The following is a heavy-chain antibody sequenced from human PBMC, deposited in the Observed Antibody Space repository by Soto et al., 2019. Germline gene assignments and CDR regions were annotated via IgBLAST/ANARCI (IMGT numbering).Heavy chain of an antibody. J-gene: IGHJ4*02. CDR1: GDSVSSNSAA. CDR2: TYYRSKWYN. CDR3: ARELLWFGELLSNAMFDY. D-gene: IGHD3-10*01. V-gene: IGHV6-1*01. Sequence: SQTLSLTCAISGDSVSSNSAAWNWIRQSPSRGLEWLGRTYYRSKWYNDYAVSVKSRITINPDTSKNQFSLQLNSVTPEDTAVYYCARELLWFGELLSNAMFDYWGQGTLVTVSS.